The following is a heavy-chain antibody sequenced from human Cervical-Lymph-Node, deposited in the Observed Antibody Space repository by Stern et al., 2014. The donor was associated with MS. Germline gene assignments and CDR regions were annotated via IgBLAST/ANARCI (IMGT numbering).Heavy chain of an antibody. D-gene: IGHD3-22*01. CDR2: ISYSGST. J-gene: IGHJ2*01. V-gene: IGHV4-61*01. CDR3: ARENYYDSSGPTGWYFDL. Sequence: QVQLQESGPGLVKPSETLSLTCTVSGGSVSSGSYYWSWIRKPPGKGLEWIGYISYSGSTNYNPSLKSRVTISVDTSKNQFSLKLSSVTAADTAVYYCARENYYDSSGPTGWYFDLWGRGTLVTVSS. CDR1: GGSVSSGSYY.